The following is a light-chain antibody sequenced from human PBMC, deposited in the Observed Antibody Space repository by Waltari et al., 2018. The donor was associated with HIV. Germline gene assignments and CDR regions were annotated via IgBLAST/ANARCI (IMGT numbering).Light chain of an antibody. CDR1: SADIGRYKF. Sequence: QSALTQPASASGSPGQSISIPCTGTSADIGRYKFVSWYHQYADRAPKLVIYEVTKRASGVSNRFSASKSDNTASLTISGLQADDEAAYYCCSYTSNNTWVFGGGTRLTVL. CDR2: EVT. CDR3: CSYTSNNTWV. V-gene: IGLV2-23*02. J-gene: IGLJ2*01.